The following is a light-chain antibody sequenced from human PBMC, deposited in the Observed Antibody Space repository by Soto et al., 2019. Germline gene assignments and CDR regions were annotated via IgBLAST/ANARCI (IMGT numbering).Light chain of an antibody. J-gene: IGKJ4*01. CDR2: LGS. CDR1: QSLLHRNGHNY. V-gene: IGKV2-28*01. Sequence: DIVMTQSPLSLPVTPGEPASISCRSSQSLLHRNGHNYLDWYLQKPGQPPQLLIYLGSNRASGVPDRFSGSGSCTDFTLKISRVEAEDVGVYYCMQALQTPALTFGEGTKVEIK. CDR3: MQALQTPALT.